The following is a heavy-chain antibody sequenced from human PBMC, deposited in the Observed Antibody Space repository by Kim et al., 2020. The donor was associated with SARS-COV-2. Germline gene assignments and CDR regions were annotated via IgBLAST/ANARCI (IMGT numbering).Heavy chain of an antibody. D-gene: IGHD3-10*01. J-gene: IGHJ4*02. CDR1: GYTFTSYG. Sequence: ASVKVSCKASGYTFTSYGISWVRQAPGQGLEWMGWISAYNGNTNYAQKLQGRVTMTTDTSTSTAYMELRSLRSDDTAVYYCARVWDYYGSGSSYIPFFDYWGQGTLVTVSS. CDR2: ISAYNGNT. CDR3: ARVWDYYGSGSSYIPFFDY. V-gene: IGHV1-18*01.